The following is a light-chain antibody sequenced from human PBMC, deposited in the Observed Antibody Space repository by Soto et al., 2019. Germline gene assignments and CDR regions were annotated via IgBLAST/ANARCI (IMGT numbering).Light chain of an antibody. Sequence: QSVLTRPRSVSGAAGQAVTISCTGTSSDVGGYNYVSWYQQHPGKAPKLMIYDVSKRPSGVPDRFSGSKSGNTASLTISGLQAEDEADYYCCSYAGSSYVFGTGTKVTVL. J-gene: IGLJ1*01. CDR2: DVS. CDR1: SSDVGGYNY. V-gene: IGLV2-11*01. CDR3: CSYAGSSYV.